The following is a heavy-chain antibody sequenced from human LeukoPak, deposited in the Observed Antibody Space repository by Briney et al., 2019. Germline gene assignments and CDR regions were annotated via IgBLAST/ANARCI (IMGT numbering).Heavy chain of an antibody. V-gene: IGHV3-30-3*01. Sequence: GGSLRLSCSASGFTFSSYAMHWVRQAPGKGLEWVAVISYDGSNKYYADSVKGRFTISRDNSKNTLYLQMNSLRAEDTAVYYCARDFGRDYYDSSGYYQSVPWVRIGINYYYYYGMDVWGQGTTVTVSS. D-gene: IGHD3-22*01. CDR3: ARDFGRDYYDSSGYYQSVPWVRIGINYYYYYGMDV. CDR1: GFTFSSYA. J-gene: IGHJ6*02. CDR2: ISYDGSNK.